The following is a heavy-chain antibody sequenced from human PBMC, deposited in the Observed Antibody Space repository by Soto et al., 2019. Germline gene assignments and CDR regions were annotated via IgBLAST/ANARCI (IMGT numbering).Heavy chain of an antibody. CDR3: AKDEAKNNYYYYYGMDV. J-gene: IGHJ6*02. Sequence: QVQLVESGGGVVQPGRSLRLSCAASGFTFSSYGMHWVRQAPGKGLEWVAVISYDGSNKYYADSVKGRFTIYRDNSKNTLYLQMNSLRAEDTAVYYCAKDEAKNNYYYYYGMDVWCQGTTVTVSS. CDR2: ISYDGSNK. CDR1: GFTFSSYG. V-gene: IGHV3-30*18.